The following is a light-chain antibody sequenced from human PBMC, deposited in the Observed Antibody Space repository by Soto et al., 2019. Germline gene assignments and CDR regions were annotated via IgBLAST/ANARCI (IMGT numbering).Light chain of an antibody. CDR1: QGIGKD. CDR2: AAS. Sequence: DIQMTQSPSSLSASVGDRVTIACRASQGIGKDLAWFQLKPGKAPKLLIYAASTLQSGVPSRFSGSGSGTDFTLTISSLQPGDFATYYCQQLNDYPHTFGQGTKLEVK. V-gene: IGKV1-16*01. J-gene: IGKJ2*01. CDR3: QQLNDYPHT.